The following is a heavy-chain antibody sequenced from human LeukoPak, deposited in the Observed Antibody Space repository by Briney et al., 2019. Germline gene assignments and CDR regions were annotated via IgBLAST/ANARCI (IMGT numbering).Heavy chain of an antibody. CDR2: IYYSGST. CDR1: GGSISSSSYY. V-gene: IGHV4-39*01. D-gene: IGHD6-19*01. Sequence: PSETLSLTCTVSGGSISSSSYYWGWIRQPPGKGLEWIGSIYYSGSTYYNPSLKSRVTISVDTSKNQFSLKLSSVTAADTAVYYCAQYSSGWYELGGDYWGQGTLVTVSS. J-gene: IGHJ4*02. CDR3: AQYSSGWYELGGDY.